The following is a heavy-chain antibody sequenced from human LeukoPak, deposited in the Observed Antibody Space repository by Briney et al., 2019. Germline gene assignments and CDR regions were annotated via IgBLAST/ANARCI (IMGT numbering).Heavy chain of an antibody. J-gene: IGHJ6*03. CDR1: GGSISSYY. V-gene: IGHV4-4*07. D-gene: IGHD3-3*01. CDR2: IYTSGST. CDR3: ARDFSKYYDFWSGYSNYYYYMDV. Sequence: SETLSLTCTVSGGSISSYYWSWIRQPAGKGLEWIGRIYTSGSTNYNPSLKSRVTMSVDTSKNQFSLKLSSVTAADTAVYYCARDFSKYYDFWSGYSNYYYYMDVWGKATTVTVSS.